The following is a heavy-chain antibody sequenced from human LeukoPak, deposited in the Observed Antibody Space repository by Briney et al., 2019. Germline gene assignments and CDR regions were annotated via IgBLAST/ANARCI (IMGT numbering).Heavy chain of an antibody. CDR3: ARGKMATITDYYYYYYGMDV. CDR1: GGSISSGGYS. V-gene: IGHV4-30-2*01. D-gene: IGHD5-24*01. J-gene: IGHJ6*02. Sequence: SETLSLTCAVSGGSISSGGYSWSWLRQPPGQGLEGIVYIDHSGSTYYNPSLKSRITISVYTSKNQFSLKLSSVTAADTAEYYCARGKMATITDYYYYYYGMDVWGQGTTVTVSS. CDR2: IDHSGST.